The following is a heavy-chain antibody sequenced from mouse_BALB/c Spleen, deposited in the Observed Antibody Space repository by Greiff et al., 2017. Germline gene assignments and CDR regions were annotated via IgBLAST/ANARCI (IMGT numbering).Heavy chain of an antibody. CDR3: TRGGGDYYAMDD. CDR2: IYPGSGST. V-gene: IGHV1S22*01. CDR1: GYTFTSYW. Sequence: LQQPGSELVRPGASVKLSCKASGYTFTSYWMHWVKQRPGQGLEWIGNIYPGSGSTNYDEKFKSKATLTVDTSSSTAYMQLSSLTSEDSAVYYCTRGGGDYYAMDDWGQGTSVTVSS. J-gene: IGHJ4*01.